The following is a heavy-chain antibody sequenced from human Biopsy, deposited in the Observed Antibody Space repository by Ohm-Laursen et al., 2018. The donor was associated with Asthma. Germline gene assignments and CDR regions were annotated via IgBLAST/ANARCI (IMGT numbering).Heavy chain of an antibody. CDR2: ISKDASTQ. CDR3: VRDGTDDAFDI. J-gene: IGHJ3*02. D-gene: IGHD1-1*01. V-gene: IGHV3-30*03. Sequence: SLRLSCAASGLTFSDYWMHWVRQAPGKGLEWVGVISKDASTQDHADSVKGRFTMARDNSKNTLDLQMNSLREEDTAVYYCVRDGTDDAFDIWGQGTVVSVSS. CDR1: GLTFSDYW.